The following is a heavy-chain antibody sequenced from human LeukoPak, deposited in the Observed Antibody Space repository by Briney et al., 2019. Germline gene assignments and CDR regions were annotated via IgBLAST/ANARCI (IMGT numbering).Heavy chain of an antibody. CDR1: GFTFSSHW. Sequence: PGGSLRLSCAASGFTFSSHWMHWVRQAPGEGLVWVSRISSDGKYINYADSVRGADSVKGRFIISRDNAKNTLYLQMNSLRVEDTAIYYCARGYDSSGFPLNWGQGTLVTVSS. J-gene: IGHJ4*02. V-gene: IGHV3-74*01. D-gene: IGHD3-22*01. CDR2: ISSDGKYI. CDR3: ARGYDSSGFPLN.